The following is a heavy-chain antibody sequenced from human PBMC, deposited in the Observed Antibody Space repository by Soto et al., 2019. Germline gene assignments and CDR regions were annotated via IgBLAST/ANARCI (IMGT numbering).Heavy chain of an antibody. J-gene: IGHJ2*01. CDR1: AVTFIAYA. Sequence: QVQLVESGGGVVHPGKSLRLSCAASAVTFIAYAMHWVRQSPGKGLEWVALIWYDASNKYYADSVKGRFTISRDNSKNTLYLQMDSLRAEDTAVYYCARAYCGNALWSFDLWGLCTLVTVSS. V-gene: IGHV3-33*01. CDR2: IWYDASNK. D-gene: IGHD2-15*01. CDR3: ARAYCGNALWSFDL.